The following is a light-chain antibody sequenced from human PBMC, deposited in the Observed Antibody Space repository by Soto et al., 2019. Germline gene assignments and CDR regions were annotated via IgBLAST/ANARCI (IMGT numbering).Light chain of an antibody. Sequence: IVMTQSPATLSLSPGEGATLSCRASQSVSSKLAWYQQKPGQAPRLPIYGASTRATGIPASFSGSGSGTEFTLIISSLQSEDSAVYYCQQYNSWLWTFGQGTKVDIK. CDR2: GAS. CDR1: QSVSSK. V-gene: IGKV3-15*01. CDR3: QQYNSWLWT. J-gene: IGKJ1*01.